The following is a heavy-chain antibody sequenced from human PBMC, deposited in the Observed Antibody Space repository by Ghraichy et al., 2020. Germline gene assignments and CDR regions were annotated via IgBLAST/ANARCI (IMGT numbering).Heavy chain of an antibody. CDR2: IYSGGGT. V-gene: IGHV3-53*01. D-gene: IGHD6-19*01. J-gene: IGHJ4*02. Sequence: GGSLRLSCAASGFTVSSNYMSWVRQAPGKRLEWVSVIYSGGGTYYADSVKGRFTISRDNSKNTLYLQMNSLRAEDTAVYYCARGYSNGWLNFDYWGQGTLVTVSS. CDR3: ARGYSNGWLNFDY. CDR1: GFTVSSNY.